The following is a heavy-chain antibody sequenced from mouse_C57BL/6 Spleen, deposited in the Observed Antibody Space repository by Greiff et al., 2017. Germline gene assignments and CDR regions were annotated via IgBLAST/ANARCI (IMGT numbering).Heavy chain of an antibody. CDR2: IHPNSGST. CDR1: GYTFTSYW. CDR3: ARPNGYGGFAY. D-gene: IGHD2-2*01. V-gene: IGHV1-64*01. Sequence: VQLQQPGAELVKPGASVKLSCKASGYTFTSYWMHWVKQRPGQGLEWIGMIHPNSGSTNYNEKFKSKATLTVDKSSSTAYMQLSSLTSEDSAVYYCARPNGYGGFAYWGQGTLVTVSA. J-gene: IGHJ3*01.